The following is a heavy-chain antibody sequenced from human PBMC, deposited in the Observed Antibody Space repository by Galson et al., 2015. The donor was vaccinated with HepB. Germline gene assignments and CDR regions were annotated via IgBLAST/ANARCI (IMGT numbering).Heavy chain of an antibody. J-gene: IGHJ6*03. CDR3: ARDRVRVDPLYYYYMDV. D-gene: IGHD3-22*01. CDR2: MNPNSGNT. V-gene: IGHV1-8*01. Sequence: SVKVSCKASGYTFTSYDINWVRQATGQGLEWMGWMNPNSGNTGYAQKFQGRVTMTRNTSISTAYMELSSLRSENTAVYYCARDRVRVDPLYYYYMDVWGKGTTVTVSS. CDR1: GYTFTSYD.